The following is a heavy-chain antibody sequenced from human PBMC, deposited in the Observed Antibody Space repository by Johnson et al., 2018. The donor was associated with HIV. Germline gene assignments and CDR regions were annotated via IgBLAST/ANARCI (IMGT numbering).Heavy chain of an antibody. J-gene: IGHJ3*02. CDR2: ISYDGSNK. V-gene: IGHV3-30-3*01. CDR3: ASGGSRYSGSYLSDAFDI. CDR1: GFTFSSYA. Sequence: QVQLVESGGGVVQPGRSLRLSCAASGFTFSSYAMHWVRQAPGKGLEWVAVISYDGSNKYYADSVKGRFTISRDNSKNTLYLQINSLRAEDTALYYCASGGSRYSGSYLSDAFDIWGQGTMVTVSS. D-gene: IGHD1-26*01.